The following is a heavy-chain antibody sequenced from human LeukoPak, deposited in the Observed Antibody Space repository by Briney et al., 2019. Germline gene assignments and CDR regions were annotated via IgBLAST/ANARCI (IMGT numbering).Heavy chain of an antibody. J-gene: IGHJ4*02. CDR2: IRYDGSNK. Sequence: PGGSLRLSCAASGFTFSSYGMHWVRQAPGQGLERVAFIRYDGSNKYYADSVKGRFTISRDNSKNTLYLQMNSLRAEDTAVYYCAKDAAITMVRGVYFDYWGQGTLVTVSS. D-gene: IGHD3-10*01. CDR1: GFTFSSYG. CDR3: AKDAAITMVRGVYFDY. V-gene: IGHV3-30*02.